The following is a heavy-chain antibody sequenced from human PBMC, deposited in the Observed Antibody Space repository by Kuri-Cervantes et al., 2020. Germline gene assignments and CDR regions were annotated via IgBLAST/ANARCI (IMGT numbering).Heavy chain of an antibody. D-gene: IGHD3-3*01. J-gene: IGHJ6*03. CDR2: IYYSGSS. V-gene: IGHV4-39*01. CDR1: GDSLSGSLYY. CDR3: ARGSITRGFWSSGPSYYYMDV. Sequence: SETLSLTCTVSGDSLSGSLYYWGWIRQPPGKGLEWIGSIYYSGSSDYSPSLKSRVTMSVGTSKNQFSLKLSSVTAADTAVFYCARGSITRGFWSSGPSYYYMDVWGRGATVTVSS.